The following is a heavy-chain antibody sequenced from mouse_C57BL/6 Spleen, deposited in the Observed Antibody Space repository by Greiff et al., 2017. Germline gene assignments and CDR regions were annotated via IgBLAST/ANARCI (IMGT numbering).Heavy chain of an antibody. CDR3: ARSRTGYYFDY. V-gene: IGHV1-82*01. CDR2: IYPGDGDT. CDR1: GYAFSSSW. D-gene: IGHD4-1*01. Sequence: VQLQQSGPELVKPGASVKISCKASGYAFSSSWMNWVKQRPGKGLEWIGRIYPGDGDTNYNGKFKGKATLTADKSSSTAYMQLSSLTSEDSAVYFCARSRTGYYFDYWGQGTTLTVSS. J-gene: IGHJ2*01.